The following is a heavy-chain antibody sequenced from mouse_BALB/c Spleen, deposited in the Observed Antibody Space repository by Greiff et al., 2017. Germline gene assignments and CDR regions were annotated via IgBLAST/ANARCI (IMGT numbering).Heavy chain of an antibody. D-gene: IGHD1-1*02. CDR3: TRPYYFWYFDV. CDR1: GFTFSNYW. J-gene: IGHJ1*01. V-gene: IGHV6-6*02. CDR2: IRLKSNNYAT. Sequence: DVMLVESGGGLVQPGGSMKLSCVASGFTFSNYWMNWVRQSPEKGLEWVAEIRLKSNNYATHYAESVKGRFTISRDDSKSSVYLQMNNLRAEDTGIYYSTRPYYFWYFDVWGAGTTVTVSS.